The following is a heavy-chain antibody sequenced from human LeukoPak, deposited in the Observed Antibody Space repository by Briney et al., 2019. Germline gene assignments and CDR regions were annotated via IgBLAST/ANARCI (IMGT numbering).Heavy chain of an antibody. Sequence: SETLSLTCTVSGYSISSGYYWSWIRQPPGQGLEWIGEINHSGSTNYNPSLKSRVTISVDTSKNQFSLKLSSVTAADTAVYYCATILGVYCSGGSCHSYSPFDPWGQGTLVTVSS. CDR1: GYSISSGYY. V-gene: IGHV4-38-2*02. CDR3: ATILGVYCSGGSCHSYSPFDP. J-gene: IGHJ5*02. D-gene: IGHD2-15*01. CDR2: INHSGST.